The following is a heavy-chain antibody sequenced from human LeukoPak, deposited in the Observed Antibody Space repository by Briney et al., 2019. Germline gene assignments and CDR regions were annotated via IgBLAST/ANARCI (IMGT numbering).Heavy chain of an antibody. J-gene: IGHJ3*02. CDR2: VYHSGST. CDR1: GGSINAYY. CDR3: ARERSGVVPALSDAFDI. Sequence: SETLSLTCTVSGGSINAYYWSWIRQPPGKGLEWIGYVYHSGSTNYNPSLKSRVTMSVDTSNNQFSLKLSSVTAADTAVYYCARERSGVVPALSDAFDIWGQGTMVTVSS. V-gene: IGHV4-59*01. D-gene: IGHD2-2*01.